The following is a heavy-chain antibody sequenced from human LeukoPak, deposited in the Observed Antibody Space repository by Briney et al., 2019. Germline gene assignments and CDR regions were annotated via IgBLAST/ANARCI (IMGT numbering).Heavy chain of an antibody. V-gene: IGHV3-23*01. CDR3: ALTTLDY. CDR2: ISGSGGST. J-gene: IGHJ4*02. Sequence: GGSLRLSCAASGFTFSSYAMSGVRQAPGEGLEWVSAISGSGGSTYYADSAKGRFTISRDNSKNTLYLKMNSLRAEDTAVYYCALTTLDYWGQGTLVTVSS. D-gene: IGHD1-14*01. CDR1: GFTFSSYA.